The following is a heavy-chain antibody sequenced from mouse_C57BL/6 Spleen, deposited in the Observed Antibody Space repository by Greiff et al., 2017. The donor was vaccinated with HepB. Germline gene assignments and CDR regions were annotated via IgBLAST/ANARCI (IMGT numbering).Heavy chain of an antibody. CDR3: ARMGPLGY. J-gene: IGHJ4*01. Sequence: VKLQQPGAELVRPGSSVKLSCKASGYTFTSYWMDWVKQRPGQGLEWIGNIYPSDSETHYNQKFKDKATLTVDKSSSTAYMQLSSLTSEDSAVYYCARMGPLGYWGQGTSVTVSS. CDR1: GYTFTSYW. D-gene: IGHD6-1*01. V-gene: IGHV1-61*01. CDR2: IYPSDSET.